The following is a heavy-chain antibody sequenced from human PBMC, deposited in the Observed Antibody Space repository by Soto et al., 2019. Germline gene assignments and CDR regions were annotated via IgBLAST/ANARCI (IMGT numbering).Heavy chain of an antibody. J-gene: IGHJ5*02. D-gene: IGHD1-26*01. CDR2: ISHDGSNK. Sequence: QVQLVESGGGVVQPGRSLRLSCAASGFTFSNYGMHWVRQAPGKGLEWVSLISHDGSNKYYADSVKGRFTISRDNSKLTLYMQINSLRAEDTAVYYCAKDRPVKARSGSLSSWGQGTLVTVSS. V-gene: IGHV3-30*18. CDR1: GFTFSNYG. CDR3: AKDRPVKARSGSLSS.